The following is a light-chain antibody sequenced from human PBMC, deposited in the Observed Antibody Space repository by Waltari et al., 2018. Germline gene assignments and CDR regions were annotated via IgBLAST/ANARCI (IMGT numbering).Light chain of an antibody. CDR2: GAS. V-gene: IGKV3-20*01. CDR1: QSVTSSY. J-gene: IGKJ1*01. CDR3: HQYGTSPET. Sequence: EIVLTQSPGTLSLSPGERATLPCRASQSVTSSYLAWYLQKPGQAPRLLIYGASSRATGIPDRFSGSVSWTDFTLTISRLEPEDFAVYYCHQYGTSPETFGQGTKVEIK.